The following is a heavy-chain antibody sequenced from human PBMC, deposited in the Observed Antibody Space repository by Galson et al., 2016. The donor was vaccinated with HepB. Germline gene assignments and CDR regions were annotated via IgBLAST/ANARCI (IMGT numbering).Heavy chain of an antibody. CDR2: INPMFGTA. V-gene: IGHV1-69*13. CDR1: GGTFGRYA. D-gene: IGHD2-2*03. Sequence: SVKVSCKASGGTFGRYAISWVRQAPGQGLEWMGGINPMFGTANYAQRFQGRVTLTADESSSTAYMQLTGLRSEDTAIYHCAMDRGWFDPWGQGTLVTVSS. J-gene: IGHJ5*02. CDR3: AMDRGWFDP.